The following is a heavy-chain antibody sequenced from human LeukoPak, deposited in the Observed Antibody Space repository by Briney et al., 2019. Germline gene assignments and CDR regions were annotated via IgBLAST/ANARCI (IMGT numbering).Heavy chain of an antibody. D-gene: IGHD3-9*01. CDR2: IYYSGST. CDR1: GGPISSYY. V-gene: IGHV4-30-4*01. CDR3: ARDPILTGGRYYGMDV. Sequence: KPSETLSLTCTVSGGPISSYYWSWIRQPPGKGLEWIGYIYYSGSTYYNPSLKSRVTISVDTSKNQCCLKLSSVTAADTAVYYCARDPILTGGRYYGMDVWGQGTTVTVSS. J-gene: IGHJ6*02.